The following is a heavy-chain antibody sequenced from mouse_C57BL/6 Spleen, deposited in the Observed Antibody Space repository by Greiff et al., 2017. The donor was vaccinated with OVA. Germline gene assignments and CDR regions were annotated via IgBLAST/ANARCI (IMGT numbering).Heavy chain of an antibody. CDR3: ARGGGNYVYWYFDV. CDR2: IYPGSGNT. Sequence: VKLMESGPELVKPGASVKISCKASGYSFTSYYIHWVKQRPGQGLEWIGWIYPGSGNTKYNEKFKGKATLTSDTSSSTAYMQLSSLTSEDSAVYYCARGGGNYVYWYFDVWGTGTTVTVSS. J-gene: IGHJ1*03. D-gene: IGHD2-1*01. V-gene: IGHV1-66*01. CDR1: GYSFTSYY.